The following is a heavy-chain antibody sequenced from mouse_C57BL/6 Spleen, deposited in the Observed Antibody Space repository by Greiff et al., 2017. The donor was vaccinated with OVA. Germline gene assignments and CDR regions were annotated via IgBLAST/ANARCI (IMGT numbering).Heavy chain of an antibody. V-gene: IGHV1-18*01. D-gene: IGHD1-1*01. CDR1: GYTFTDYN. CDR3: ARPFTTVVAHWYFDV. J-gene: IGHJ1*03. CDR2: INPNNGGT. Sequence: VQLQQSGPELVKPGALVKIPCKASGYTFTDYNMDWVKQSHGKSLEWIGDINPNNGGTIYNQKFKGKATLTVDKSSSTAYMELRSLTSEDTAVYYCARPFTTVVAHWYFDVWGTGTTVTVSS.